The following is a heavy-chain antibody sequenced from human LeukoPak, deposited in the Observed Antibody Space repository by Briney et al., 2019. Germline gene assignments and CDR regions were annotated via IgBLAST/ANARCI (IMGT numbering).Heavy chain of an antibody. D-gene: IGHD2-2*02. CDR1: GYTFTSYD. CDR3: ARERIVVPAAIPVVIRSRNYYMDV. J-gene: IGHJ6*03. Sequence: ASVKVSCKASGYTFTSYDINWVRQATGQGLEWMGWMNPNSGNTGFAQKFQGRVTMTRNTSISTAYMELSSLRSEDTAVYYCARERIVVPAAIPVVIRSRNYYMDVWGKGSTVTVSS. CDR2: MNPNSGNT. V-gene: IGHV1-8*02.